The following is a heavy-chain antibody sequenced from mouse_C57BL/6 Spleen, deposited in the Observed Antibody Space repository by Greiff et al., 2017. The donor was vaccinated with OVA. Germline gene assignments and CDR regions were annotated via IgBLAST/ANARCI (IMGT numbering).Heavy chain of an antibody. Sequence: VQLQESGAELVRPGASVTLSCKASGYTFTDYEMHWVKQTPVHGLEWIGAIDPETGGTAYNQKFKGKAILTADKSSSTAYMELRSLTSEDSAFYYGTGSTVIAYDYYAMDYWGQGTSVTVSS. J-gene: IGHJ4*01. CDR1: GYTFTDYE. CDR3: TGSTVIAYDYYAMDY. D-gene: IGHD1-1*01. CDR2: IDPETGGT. V-gene: IGHV1-15*01.